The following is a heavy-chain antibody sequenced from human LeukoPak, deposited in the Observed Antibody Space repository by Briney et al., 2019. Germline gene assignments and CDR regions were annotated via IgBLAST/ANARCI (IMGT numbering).Heavy chain of an antibody. CDR1: GGTFNSYA. CDR2: ISPIFGTA. V-gene: IGHV1-69*05. J-gene: IGHJ4*02. Sequence: SVKVSCKASGGTFNSYAISWVRQAPGQGLEWMGGISPIFGTANYAQKFQGRVTITTDESTSTAYMELSSLRSEDTAVYYCARVFSSGWYGMYYFDYWGQGTLVTVSS. CDR3: ARVFSSGWYGMYYFDY. D-gene: IGHD6-19*01.